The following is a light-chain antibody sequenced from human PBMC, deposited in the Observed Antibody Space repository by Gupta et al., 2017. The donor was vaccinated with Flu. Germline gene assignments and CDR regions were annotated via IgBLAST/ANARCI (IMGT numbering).Light chain of an antibody. J-gene: IGKJ4*01. CDR2: LGS. CDR3: MQALQTPLT. Sequence: DRVVSQSPLCRRATPGEPACISCRSSQSLLQSNGYNYMDWYLQKPGQSPRLLIYLGSNRASGVPDRFSGSGSGTDFTLKISRVEAEDVGVYYCMQALQTPLTFGGGTKVEIK. CDR1: QSLLQSNGYNY. V-gene: IGKV2-28*01.